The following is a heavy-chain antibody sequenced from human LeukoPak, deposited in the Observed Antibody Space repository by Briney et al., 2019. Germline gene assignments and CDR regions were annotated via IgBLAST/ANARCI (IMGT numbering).Heavy chain of an antibody. V-gene: IGHV1-3*01. Sequence: GGSLRLSCAASGFTFTSYAMHWVRQAPGQRLEWMGWINAGNGNTKYSQKFQGRVTITRDTSASTAYMELSSLRSEDTAVYYCARGGGFLEWLSLDYWGQGTLVTVSS. CDR1: GFTFTSYA. CDR3: ARGGGFLEWLSLDY. CDR2: INAGNGNT. D-gene: IGHD3-3*01. J-gene: IGHJ4*02.